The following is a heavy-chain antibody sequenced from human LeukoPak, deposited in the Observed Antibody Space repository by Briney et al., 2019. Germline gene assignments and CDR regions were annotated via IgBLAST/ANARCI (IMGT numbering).Heavy chain of an antibody. CDR3: ARSRGLAGAATVVDY. D-gene: IGHD6-25*01. CDR2: VYNSGIT. Sequence: SETLSLTCTVSGGPISNYYWTWIRQSPGQGLEWIGYVYNSGITDYNPSLKSRLTISVDTSKNQFSLKLSSMTAADTAVYYCARSRGLAGAATVVDYWGQGTLVTVSS. J-gene: IGHJ4*02. V-gene: IGHV4-59*08. CDR1: GGPISNYY.